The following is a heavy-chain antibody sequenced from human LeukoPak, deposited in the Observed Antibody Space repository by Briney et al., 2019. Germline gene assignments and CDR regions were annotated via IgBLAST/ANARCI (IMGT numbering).Heavy chain of an antibody. CDR2: IYYSGST. J-gene: IGHJ6*03. CDR3: ARGDSGYDYWALDYYYYYMDV. V-gene: IGHV4-59*01. CDR1: GGSYSGYY. D-gene: IGHD5-12*01. Sequence: SETLSLTCAVYGGSYSGYYWSWIRQPPGKGLEWIGYIYYSGSTNYNPSLKSRVTISVDTSKNQFSLKLSSVTAADTAVYYCARGDSGYDYWALDYYYYYMDVWGKGTTVTISS.